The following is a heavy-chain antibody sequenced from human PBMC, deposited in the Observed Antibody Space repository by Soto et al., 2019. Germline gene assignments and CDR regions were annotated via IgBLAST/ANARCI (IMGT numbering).Heavy chain of an antibody. CDR2: INPNSGGT. D-gene: IGHD4-17*01. CDR3: ARESYGDYGEVRDYYYYMDV. V-gene: IGHV1-2*04. J-gene: IGHJ6*03. Sequence: ASVKVSCKASGYTLTGYYMHWVRQAPGQGLEWMGWINPNSGGTNYAQKFQGWVTMTRDTSISTAYMELSRLRSDDTAVYYCARESYGDYGEVRDYYYYMDVWGKGTTVTVSS. CDR1: GYTLTGYY.